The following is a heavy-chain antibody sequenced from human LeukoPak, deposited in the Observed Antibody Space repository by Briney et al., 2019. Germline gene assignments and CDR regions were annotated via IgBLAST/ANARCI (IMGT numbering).Heavy chain of an antibody. CDR2: IGVSIGST. J-gene: IGHJ4*02. Sequence: GGSLRLSCAASGLTFSSYGMSWVRQAPGKGLEWVSGIGVSIGSTYYADSVKGRLTISRDNSKNTLYLQMNSLRAEDTAVYYCAKRATTGSADYFDYWGQGALVTVSS. CDR1: GLTFSSYG. V-gene: IGHV3-23*01. CDR3: AKRATTGSADYFDY. D-gene: IGHD3-9*01.